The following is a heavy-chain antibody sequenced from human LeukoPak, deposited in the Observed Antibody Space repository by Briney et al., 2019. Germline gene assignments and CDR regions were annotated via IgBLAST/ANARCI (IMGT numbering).Heavy chain of an antibody. V-gene: IGHV3-74*01. CDR3: AGVGGYSYGPPMD. CDR2: INSDGSST. Sequence: PGGSLRLSCAASGFTFSSYWMHWVRQAPGKGLVWVSRINSDGSSTSYAYSVKGRFTISRDNAKNTLYLQMNSLRAEDTAVYYCAGVGGYSYGPPMDWGQGTLVTVSS. J-gene: IGHJ4*02. D-gene: IGHD5-18*01. CDR1: GFTFSSYW.